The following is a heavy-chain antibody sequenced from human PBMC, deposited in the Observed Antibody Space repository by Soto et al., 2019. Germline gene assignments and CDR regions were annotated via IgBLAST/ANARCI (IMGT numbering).Heavy chain of an antibody. CDR2: INSDGSST. D-gene: IGHD3-16*01. Sequence: GSLRLSCAASGFTFGSYWMHWVRQAPGKGLVWVSRINSDGSSTSYADSVKGRFTISRDNAKNTLYLQMNSLRAEDTAVYYCARDGDYYYGMDVWGQGTTVTVSS. J-gene: IGHJ6*02. CDR3: ARDGDYYYGMDV. CDR1: GFTFGSYW. V-gene: IGHV3-74*01.